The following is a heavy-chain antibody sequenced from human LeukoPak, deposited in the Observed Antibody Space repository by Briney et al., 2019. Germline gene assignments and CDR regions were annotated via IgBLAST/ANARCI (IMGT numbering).Heavy chain of an antibody. CDR2: IYSGGNT. V-gene: IGHV4-4*07. D-gene: IGHD6-19*01. CDR3: ARPRSSSGWDGDFDY. Sequence: ASETLSLTCTVSGGSISNYYWSRIRQPAGKALEWIGRIYSGGNTNYNPSLKSRVTMSVDTSKNQFSLKLSSVTAADTAMYYCARPRSSSGWDGDFDYWGQGTLVTVSS. CDR1: GGSISNYY. J-gene: IGHJ4*02.